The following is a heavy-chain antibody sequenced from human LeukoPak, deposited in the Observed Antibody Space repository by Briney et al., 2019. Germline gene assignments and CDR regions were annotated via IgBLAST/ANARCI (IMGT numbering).Heavy chain of an antibody. Sequence: GGSLSLSCAASGFTVSSNYMSWVRQAPGKGLEWVSVIYSGGSTYYADSVKGRFTISRDNSKNTLYLQMNSLRAEDTAVYYCAKDDEDSSSSDYWGQGTLVTVSS. J-gene: IGHJ4*02. D-gene: IGHD2-2*01. V-gene: IGHV3-53*01. CDR2: IYSGGST. CDR1: GFTVSSNY. CDR3: AKDDEDSSSSDY.